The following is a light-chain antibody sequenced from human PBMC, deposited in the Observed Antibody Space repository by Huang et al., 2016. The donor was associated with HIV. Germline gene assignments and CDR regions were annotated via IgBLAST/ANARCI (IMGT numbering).Light chain of an antibody. CDR1: QSVGAY. CDR2: KAA. CDR3: QEYSTYSA. J-gene: IGKJ1*01. V-gene: IGKV1-5*03. Sequence: QMTQSLSTLSASVGDRVTIPCRASQSVGAYLAWYQHQPGKAPRPLIYKAAYVQSGVPSRFSGGGSGTDFTRTINSLQPDDSATYYCQEYSTYSAFGQGTNVEVK.